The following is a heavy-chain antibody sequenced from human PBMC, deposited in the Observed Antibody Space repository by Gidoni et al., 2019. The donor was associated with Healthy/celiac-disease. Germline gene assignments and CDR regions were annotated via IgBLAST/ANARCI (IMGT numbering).Heavy chain of an antibody. V-gene: IGHV3-11*06. CDR2: ISSSSSYT. CDR3: AREGIAAAGPAWY. J-gene: IGHJ4*02. CDR1: GFTFSAYY. Sequence: QVQLVESGGGLVKPGGSLRLSCAASGFTFSAYYMSWIRRAPGKGLEWVSYISSSSSYTNYADSVKGRFTISRDNAKNSLYLQMNSLRAEDTAVYYCAREGIAAAGPAWYWGQGTLVTVSS. D-gene: IGHD6-13*01.